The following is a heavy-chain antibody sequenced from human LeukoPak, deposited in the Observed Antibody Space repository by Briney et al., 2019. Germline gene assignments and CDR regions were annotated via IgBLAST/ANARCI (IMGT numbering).Heavy chain of an antibody. CDR1: GGSFSGYY. CDR2: INHGGST. V-gene: IGHV4-34*01. D-gene: IGHD1-26*01. Sequence: SETLSLTCAVYGGSFSGYYWSWIRQPPGKGLEWIGEINHGGSTNYNPSLKSRVTISVDTSKNQFSLKLSSVTAADTAVYYCARGGYSGSYYGVYDYWGQGTLVTVSS. J-gene: IGHJ4*02. CDR3: ARGGYSGSYYGVYDY.